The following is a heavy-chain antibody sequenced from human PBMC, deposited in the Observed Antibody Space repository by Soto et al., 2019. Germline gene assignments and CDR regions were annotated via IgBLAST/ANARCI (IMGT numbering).Heavy chain of an antibody. J-gene: IGHJ5*02. CDR1: GGSISSGGYY. V-gene: IGHV4-31*03. CDR3: ARARGAGIDP. CDR2: IYYSGST. Sequence: SETLSLTCTVSGGSISSGGYYWSWIRQHPGKGLEWIGYIYYSGSTYYNPSLKSRVTISVDTSKNQFSLRLSSVTAADTAVYYCARARGAGIDPWGQGTLVTVSS.